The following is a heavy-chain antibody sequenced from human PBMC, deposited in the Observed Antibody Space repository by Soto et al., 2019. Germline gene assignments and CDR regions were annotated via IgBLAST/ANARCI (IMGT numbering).Heavy chain of an antibody. CDR2: INHSGST. Sequence: SETLSLTCAVYGGSFSGYYWSWIRQPPGKGLEWIGEINHSGSTNYNPSLKSRVTISVDTSKNQFSLKLSSVTAADTAVYYCARLRYGDYDYYFDYWGQGTLVTSPQ. CDR3: ARLRYGDYDYYFDY. D-gene: IGHD4-17*01. V-gene: IGHV4-34*01. CDR1: GGSFSGYY. J-gene: IGHJ4*02.